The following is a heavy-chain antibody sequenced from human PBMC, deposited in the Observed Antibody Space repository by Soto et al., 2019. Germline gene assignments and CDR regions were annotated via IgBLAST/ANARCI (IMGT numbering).Heavy chain of an antibody. CDR2: ISYDGSNK. J-gene: IGHJ6*02. Sequence: HPGGSLRLSCAASGFTFSSYWMSWVRQAPGKGLEWVAVISYDGSNKYYADSVKGRFTISRDNSKNTLYLQMNSLRAEDTAVYYCAKDNHYDSSGYYWGPGAYYYYGMDVWGQGTTVTVSS. V-gene: IGHV3-30*18. CDR1: GFTFSSYW. CDR3: AKDNHYDSSGYYWGPGAYYYYGMDV. D-gene: IGHD3-22*01.